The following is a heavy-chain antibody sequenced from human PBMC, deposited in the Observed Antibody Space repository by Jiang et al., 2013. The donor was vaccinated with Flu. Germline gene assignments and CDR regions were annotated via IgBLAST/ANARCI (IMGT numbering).Heavy chain of an antibody. CDR1: GYSFTSYW. J-gene: IGHJ4*02. CDR3: ARVFSSGWYKGHFDY. V-gene: IGHV5-51*01. D-gene: IGHD6-19*01. CDR2: IYPGDSDT. Sequence: LKISCKGSGYSFTSYWIGWVRQMPGKGLEWMGIIYPGDSDTRYSPSFQGQVTISADKSISTAYLQWSSLKASDTAMYYCARVFSSGWYKGHFDYWGQGTLVTVSS.